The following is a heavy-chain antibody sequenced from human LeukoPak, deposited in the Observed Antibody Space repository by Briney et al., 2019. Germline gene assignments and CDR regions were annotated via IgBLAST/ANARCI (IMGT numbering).Heavy chain of an antibody. CDR3: ARDTGEDDSSGYYYYWYGMDV. CDR1: GFTFSNYG. D-gene: IGHD3-22*01. V-gene: IGHV3-21*01. CDR2: ISSSSSYI. Sequence: GSLRLSCAASGFTFSNYGMNWVRQAPGKGLEWVSSISSSSSYIYYADSVKGRFTISRDNAKNSLYLQMNSLRAEDTAVYYCARDTGEDDSSGYYYYWYGMDVWGQGTTVTVSS. J-gene: IGHJ6*02.